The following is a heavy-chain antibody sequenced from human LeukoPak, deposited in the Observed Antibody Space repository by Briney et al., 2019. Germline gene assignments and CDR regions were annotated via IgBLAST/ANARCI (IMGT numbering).Heavy chain of an antibody. D-gene: IGHD3-16*01. CDR3: ASMSFDY. CDR1: GFTVSSNY. J-gene: IGHJ4*02. CDR2: INSDGSST. Sequence: GGSLRLSCAASGFTVSSNYMSWVRQAPGKGLVWVSRINSDGSSTSYADSVKGRFTISRDNAKNTLYLQMNSLRAEDTAVYYCASMSFDYWGQGTLVTVSS. V-gene: IGHV3-74*01.